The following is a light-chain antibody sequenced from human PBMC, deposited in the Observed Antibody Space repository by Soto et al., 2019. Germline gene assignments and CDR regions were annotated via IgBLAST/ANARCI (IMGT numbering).Light chain of an antibody. Sequence: EVVLTQSPATLSLSPGERAILSCRASQSVSSDLAWYQQKPGQAPRLLIFEASNRATGIPARFSGSGSGTDFTLTISSLEFEDFAVYYCQQRKKWPLTFGGGTKVE. CDR2: EAS. CDR3: QQRKKWPLT. V-gene: IGKV3-11*01. J-gene: IGKJ4*01. CDR1: QSVSSD.